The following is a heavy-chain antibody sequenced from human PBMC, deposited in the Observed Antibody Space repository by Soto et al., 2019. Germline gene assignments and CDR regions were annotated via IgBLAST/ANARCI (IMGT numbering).Heavy chain of an antibody. CDR2: IRSKAYGGTT. V-gene: IGHV3-49*03. CDR3: TREAPGDNDAFDI. J-gene: IGHJ3*02. CDR1: GFTFGDYA. Sequence: GGSLRLSCTASGFTFGDYAMSWFRQAPGKGLEWVGFIRSKAYGGTTEYAASVKGRFTISRDDSKSIAYLQMNSLKTEDTAVYYCTREAPGDNDAFDIWGQGTMVTVSS.